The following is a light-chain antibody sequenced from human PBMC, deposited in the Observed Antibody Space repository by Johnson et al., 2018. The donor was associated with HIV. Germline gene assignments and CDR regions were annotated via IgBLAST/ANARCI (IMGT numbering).Light chain of an antibody. J-gene: IGLJ1*01. CDR2: DNN. V-gene: IGLV1-51*01. CDR3: GPWDSSLSAYV. Sequence: QSMLTQSPSVSAAPGQKVTISCSGSSSNIGRNYVSWYQQLPGTAPKLLIFDNNKRPSGIPDRFSASKSGTSATLGITGLQTGDEADYYCGPWDSSLSAYVFGTGTKVTVL. CDR1: SSNIGRNY.